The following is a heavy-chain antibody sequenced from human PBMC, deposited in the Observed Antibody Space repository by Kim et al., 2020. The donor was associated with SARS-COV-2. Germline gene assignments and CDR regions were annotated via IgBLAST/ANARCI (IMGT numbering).Heavy chain of an antibody. CDR2: IKEDGSEK. D-gene: IGHD6-13*01. Sequence: GGSLRLSCAASGFTFSNYWMSWVRQAPGKGLEWVANIKEDGSEKYYVDSVKGRLTISRDNAKNSLYLQINSLRVEDMAVYFCARGPSAGFFDYWGQGTV. V-gene: IGHV3-7*04. J-gene: IGHJ4*02. CDR3: ARGPSAGFFDY. CDR1: GFTFSNYW.